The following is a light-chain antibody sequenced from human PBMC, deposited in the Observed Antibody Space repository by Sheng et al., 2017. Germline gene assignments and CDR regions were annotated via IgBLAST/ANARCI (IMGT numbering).Light chain of an antibody. CDR1: RSNIGNNY. V-gene: IGLV1-51*01. Sequence: QSVLTQPPSVSAAPGQKVTISCSGGRSNIGNNYVSWYQQFPGTAPKLLMYDNNKRPSGIPDRFSASKSGTSATLGITGLQTGDEADYYCGTWDSNLSTGGFVFGTGTKVTVL. J-gene: IGLJ1*01. CDR2: DNN. CDR3: GTWDSNLSTGGFV.